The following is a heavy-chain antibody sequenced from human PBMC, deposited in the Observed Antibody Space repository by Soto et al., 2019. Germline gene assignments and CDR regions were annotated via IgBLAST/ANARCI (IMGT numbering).Heavy chain of an antibody. D-gene: IGHD6-19*01. V-gene: IGHV1-18*01. Sequence: ASVKVSCKASGYTFTSYGISWVRQAPGQGLEWMGWISAYNGNTNYAQKLQGRVTMTTDTSTSTAYMELRSLRSDDTAVYYCASPRGRYSSGWQPYYMDVWGKGTTVTVSS. CDR1: GYTFTSYG. CDR3: ASPRGRYSSGWQPYYMDV. CDR2: ISAYNGNT. J-gene: IGHJ6*03.